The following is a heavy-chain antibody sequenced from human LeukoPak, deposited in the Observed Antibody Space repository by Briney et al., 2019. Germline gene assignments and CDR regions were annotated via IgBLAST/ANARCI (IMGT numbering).Heavy chain of an antibody. J-gene: IGHJ4*02. Sequence: ASVKVSCKVSGYTLTELSMHWVRQAPGKGLEWMGGFDPEDGETIYAQKFQGRVTMTEDTSTDTAYMELSSLRSEDTAVYYCARDCSLAYCGGDCYFPFDYWGQGTLVTVSS. CDR3: ARDCSLAYCGGDCYFPFDY. D-gene: IGHD2-21*02. CDR1: GYTLTELS. V-gene: IGHV1-24*01. CDR2: FDPEDGET.